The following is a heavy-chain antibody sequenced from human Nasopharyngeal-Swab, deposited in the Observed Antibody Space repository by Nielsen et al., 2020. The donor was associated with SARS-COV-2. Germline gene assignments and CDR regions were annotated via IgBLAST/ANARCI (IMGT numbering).Heavy chain of an antibody. J-gene: IGHJ4*02. Sequence: ASGKVACKASGYTFTGYYMHWVRQAPGQGLEWMGRINPNRGGTNNAQKFQGRVTMTRDTSISTAYMELSRLRSDDTAVYYCARERIAAAGTGFDYWGQGTLVTVSS. D-gene: IGHD6-13*01. CDR1: GYTFTGYY. V-gene: IGHV1-2*06. CDR3: ARERIAAAGTGFDY. CDR2: INPNRGGT.